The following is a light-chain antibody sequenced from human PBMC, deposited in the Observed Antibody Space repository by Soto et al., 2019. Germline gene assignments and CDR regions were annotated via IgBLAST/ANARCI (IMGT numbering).Light chain of an antibody. CDR3: QQDNRFPIT. CDR1: QGISNW. V-gene: IGKV1-12*01. J-gene: IGKJ5*01. CDR2: GAS. Sequence: DIQMTQSPSSVSASVGDRVTVTCRASQGISNWLAWYQQKAGRAPKLLISGASNLQSGVPSRFSGSRSGTDFNLTISSLHPVDFATYYCQQDNRFPITFGQGTRLAIK.